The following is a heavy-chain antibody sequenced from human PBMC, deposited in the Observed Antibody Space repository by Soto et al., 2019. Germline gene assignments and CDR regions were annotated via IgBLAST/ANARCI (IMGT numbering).Heavy chain of an antibody. J-gene: IGHJ5*02. CDR2: IHPNSGGP. CDR3: ARDHTLDT. D-gene: IGHD5-18*01. CDR1: GYTFSNFY. V-gene: IGHV1-2*02. Sequence: GASVKVSCNASGYTFSNFYIHWVRQAPGQGLEWMGWIHPNSGGPNYAQKFQGRVILTRDTSMTTASMELTSLTSGDTAIYYCARDHTLDTWGQGTLVTVSS.